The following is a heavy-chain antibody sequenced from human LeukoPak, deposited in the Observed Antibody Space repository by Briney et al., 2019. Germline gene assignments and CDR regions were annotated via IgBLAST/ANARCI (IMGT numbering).Heavy chain of an antibody. CDR1: GYTFTSYG. CDR2: ISAYNGNT. CDR3: AIANYDYVWGSYRPKNWFDP. V-gene: IGHV1-18*01. J-gene: IGHJ5*02. Sequence: ASVKVSCKASGYTFTSYGISWVRQAPGQGLEWMGWISAYNGNTNYAQTLQGRVTMTTDTSTSTAYMELRSLRSDDTAVYYCAIANYDYVWGSYRPKNWFDPWGKGTLVTVSS. D-gene: IGHD3-16*02.